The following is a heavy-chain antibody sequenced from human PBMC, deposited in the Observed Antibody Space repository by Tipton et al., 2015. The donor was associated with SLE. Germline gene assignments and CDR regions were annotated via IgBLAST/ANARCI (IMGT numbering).Heavy chain of an antibody. CDR2: IYYSGST. V-gene: IGHV4-59*11. CDR3: ARQREIPGVIWYGFDY. D-gene: IGHD3-16*02. CDR1: GGSISSHY. J-gene: IGHJ4*02. Sequence: TLSLTCTVSGGSISSHYWSWTRQPPGKGLEWIGYIYYSGSTNYNPSLKSRVTISVDTSKNQFSLKLSSVTAADTAVYYCARQREIPGVIWYGFDYWGQGTLVTVSS.